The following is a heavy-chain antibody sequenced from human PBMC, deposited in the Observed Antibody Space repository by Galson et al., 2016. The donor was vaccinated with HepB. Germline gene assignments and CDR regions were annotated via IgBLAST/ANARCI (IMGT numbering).Heavy chain of an antibody. CDR3: ARGWLFNSFDV. V-gene: IGHV3-48*02. CDR2: ISGHGDTI. Sequence: SLRLSCAASEFTLSAYSMDWVRQTPGKGLEWLSYISGHGDTIYYADSVKGRFTISRDNARNSLYLQMRSLRDEATAVYFCARGWLFNSFDVWGQGTTVTVSS. CDR1: EFTLSAYS. J-gene: IGHJ3*01. D-gene: IGHD2-21*01.